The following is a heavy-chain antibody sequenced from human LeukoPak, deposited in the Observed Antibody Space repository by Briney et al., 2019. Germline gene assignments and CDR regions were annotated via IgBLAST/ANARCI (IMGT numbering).Heavy chain of an antibody. Sequence: PSETLSLTCTVPGGSISSYYWSWIRQPPGKGLEWIGYIYYSGSTNYNPSLKSRVTISVDTSKNQFSLKLSSVTAADTAVYYCARAFSRYYGMDVWGQGTTVTVSS. J-gene: IGHJ6*02. CDR1: GGSISSYY. CDR2: IYYSGST. D-gene: IGHD3-3*02. V-gene: IGHV4-59*01. CDR3: ARAFSRYYGMDV.